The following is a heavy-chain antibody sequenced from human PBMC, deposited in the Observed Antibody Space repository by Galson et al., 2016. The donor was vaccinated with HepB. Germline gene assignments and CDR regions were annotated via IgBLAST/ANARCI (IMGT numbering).Heavy chain of an antibody. Sequence: SLRLSCAASRFTFSNYYMSWIRQAPGKGLEWVSFISPTSSDINYADSVMGRFSISRDNAKNSLYLQMNTLGAEDTAVYYCASPSGRFSVHTFDLWGQGTMVTVSS. CDR1: RFTFSNYY. V-gene: IGHV3-11*06. CDR2: ISPTSSDI. D-gene: IGHD1-26*01. CDR3: ASPSGRFSVHTFDL. J-gene: IGHJ3*01.